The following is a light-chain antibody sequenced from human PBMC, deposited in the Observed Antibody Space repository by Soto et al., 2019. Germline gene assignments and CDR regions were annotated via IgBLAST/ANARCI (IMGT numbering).Light chain of an antibody. CDR1: QDISDY. Sequence: DIQMTQSPSSLSASVGDRVTITCQASQDISDYLNWYQQKPGKAPKLLIYDASNLEPGAPSRFSGGGFGTDFRFSISSLQAEDIGTYYCQQYDNVPLTFGGGTKLEIK. J-gene: IGKJ4*01. CDR2: DAS. CDR3: QQYDNVPLT. V-gene: IGKV1-33*01.